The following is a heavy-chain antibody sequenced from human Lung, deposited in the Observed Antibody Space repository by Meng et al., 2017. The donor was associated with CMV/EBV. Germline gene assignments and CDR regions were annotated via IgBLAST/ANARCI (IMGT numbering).Heavy chain of an antibody. D-gene: IGHD3-3*01. V-gene: IGHV4-4*02. CDR3: ARGPTLRGQYYDFSTPGAWFDP. CDR2: VFHSGRT. J-gene: IGHJ5*02. CDR1: RGXIRSNNW. Sequence: SXTXSLXCAVSRGXIRSNNWWSWVRQPPGKGLEWIGEVFHSGRTNYNPSLMSRVTISVDKSENQFSLRLTSVTAADTAVYFCARGPTLRGQYYDFSTPGAWFDPXGQGXPVTVSS.